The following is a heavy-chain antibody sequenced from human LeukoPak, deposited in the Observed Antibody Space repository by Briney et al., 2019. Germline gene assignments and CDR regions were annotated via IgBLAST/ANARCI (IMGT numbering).Heavy chain of an antibody. CDR1: GFTFDDFG. CDR2: ISSSGSTI. J-gene: IGHJ6*02. V-gene: IGHV3-48*03. D-gene: IGHD3-22*01. Sequence: GGSLRLSCAASGFTFDDFGMSWVRQAPGQGLEWVSYISSSGSTIYYADSVKGRFAISRDNAKNSLYLQMNSLRAEDTAVYYCVRLIVERYYYHGMAVWGQGTTVTVSS. CDR3: VRLIVERYYYHGMAV.